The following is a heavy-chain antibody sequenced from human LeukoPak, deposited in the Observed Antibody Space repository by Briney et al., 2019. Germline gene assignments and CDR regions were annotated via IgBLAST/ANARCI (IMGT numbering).Heavy chain of an antibody. CDR1: GFTVSSNY. CDR3: ARIGSTSWGAEFVY. V-gene: IGHV3-53*04. CDR2: IYSGGST. J-gene: IGHJ4*02. Sequence: GGSLRLSCAASGFTVSSNYMSWVRQAPGKGLEWVSVIYSGGSTYYADSVKGRFTISRHNSKNTLYLQMNSLRAEDTAVYYCARIGSTSWGAEFVYWGQGTLVTVSS. D-gene: IGHD2-2*01.